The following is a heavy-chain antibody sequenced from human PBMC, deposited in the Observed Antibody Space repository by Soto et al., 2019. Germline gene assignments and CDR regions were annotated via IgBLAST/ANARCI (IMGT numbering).Heavy chain of an antibody. V-gene: IGHV3-9*01. J-gene: IGHJ3*02. CDR1: GFTFDDYA. CDR3: AKGGESDPLGLEEAFDI. D-gene: IGHD3-10*01. Sequence: GGSLRLSCAASGFTFDDYAMHWVRQAPGKGLEWVSGISWNSGSIGYADSVKGRFTISRDNAKNSLYLQMNSLRDEDTALYYCAKGGESDPLGLEEAFDIWGQGTMVTVSS. CDR2: ISWNSGSI.